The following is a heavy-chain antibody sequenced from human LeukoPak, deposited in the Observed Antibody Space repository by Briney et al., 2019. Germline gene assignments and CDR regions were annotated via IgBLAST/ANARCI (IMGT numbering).Heavy chain of an antibody. CDR2: ITSSSSYI. D-gene: IGHD4-17*01. J-gene: IGHJ6*02. CDR1: GFTFSSYS. V-gene: IGHV3-21*01. Sequence: ESGGGLVKPGGSLRLSCAASGFTFSSYSMNGVSQAPGNGLEWVSSITSSSSYIYYADSVKGRFTISRDNAKNSLYLQMNSLRAEDTAVYYCARDGGQTTVTYYYYYGMDVWGQGTTVTVSS. CDR3: ARDGGQTTVTYYYYYGMDV.